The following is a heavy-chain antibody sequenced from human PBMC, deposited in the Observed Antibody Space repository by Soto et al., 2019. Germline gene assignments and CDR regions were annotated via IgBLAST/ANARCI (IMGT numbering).Heavy chain of an antibody. CDR3: AREAGDTAMEYFDY. CDR1: GGSFSGYY. D-gene: IGHD5-18*01. J-gene: IGHJ4*02. Sequence: KTSETLSLTCAVYGGSFSGYYWSWIRQPPGKGLEWIGEINHSGSTNYNPSLKSRVTISVDTSKNQFSLKLSSVTAADTAVYYCAREAGDTAMEYFDYWGQGTLVTVSS. V-gene: IGHV4-34*01. CDR2: INHSGST.